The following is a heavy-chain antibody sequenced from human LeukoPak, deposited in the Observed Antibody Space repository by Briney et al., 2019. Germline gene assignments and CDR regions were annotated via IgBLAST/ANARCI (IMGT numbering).Heavy chain of an antibody. CDR2: INPNSGCK. Sequence: GASVNVSCKTSVYTFTGYYMHWVGQAPGQGREWMGWINPNSGCKKYVHKFQDRVTITGDTSISTAYMELSRMTSDDTAVYYCARAPMIVVVFPPRLDYWGQGTLVTVSS. J-gene: IGHJ4*02. CDR1: VYTFTGYY. CDR3: ARAPMIVVVFPPRLDY. D-gene: IGHD3-22*01. V-gene: IGHV1-2*07.